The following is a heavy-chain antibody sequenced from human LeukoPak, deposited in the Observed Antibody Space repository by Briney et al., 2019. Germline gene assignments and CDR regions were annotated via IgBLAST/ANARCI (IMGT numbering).Heavy chain of an antibody. Sequence: GGSLRLSCAASGFTFSSYAVNGVRQAPGKGLEWVSGISGGGGSTYYADSVKGRFTISRDNSKNTLYLQMNSLRAEDTAVYYWAKGMGTLYDYLVVWGKGTTVTASS. CDR2: ISGGGGST. J-gene: IGHJ6*03. CDR1: GFTFSSYA. D-gene: IGHD1-14*01. V-gene: IGHV3-23*01. CDR3: AKGMGTLYDYLVV.